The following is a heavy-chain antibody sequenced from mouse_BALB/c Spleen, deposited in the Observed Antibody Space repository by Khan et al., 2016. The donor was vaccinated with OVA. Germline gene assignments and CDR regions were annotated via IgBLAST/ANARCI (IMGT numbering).Heavy chain of an antibody. CDR2: INPSNDYT. CDR3: VREADYDRYDGWFAY. Sequence: QVQLKESGAELARPGASLKMSCKASGYTFTSYTIHWVRQRPGLTLEWIGHINPSNDYTNYNQNFKDKATFIVDKSVSTAYMQLSSLTSEDSAVCYSVREADYDRYDGWFAYWGQGTLVTVSA. V-gene: IGHV1-4*01. D-gene: IGHD2-14*01. CDR1: GYTFTSYT. J-gene: IGHJ3*01.